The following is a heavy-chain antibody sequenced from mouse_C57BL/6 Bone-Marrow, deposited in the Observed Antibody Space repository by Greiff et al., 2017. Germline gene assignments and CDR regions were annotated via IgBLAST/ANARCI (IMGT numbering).Heavy chain of an antibody. CDR2: IHPNSGST. CDR1: GYTFTSYW. Sequence: VQLQQPGAELVKPGASVKLSCKASGYTFTSYWMHWVKQRPGQGLEWIGMIHPNSGSTNYNEKFKSKATLTVDKSSSTAYMPLSSLTSEDSAVYYCARKGGYGRLLMDYWGQGTSVTVSS. CDR3: ARKGGYGRLLMDY. J-gene: IGHJ4*01. V-gene: IGHV1-64*01. D-gene: IGHD2-2*01.